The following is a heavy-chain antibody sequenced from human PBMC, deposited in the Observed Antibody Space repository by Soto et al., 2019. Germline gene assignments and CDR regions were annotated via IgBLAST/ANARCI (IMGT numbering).Heavy chain of an antibody. Sequence: QVQLQESGPGLVKPSQTLSLTCTVSGGSISSGGYYWSWIRQHPGKGLEWIGYIYYRGSTYYNPSLKSRVTISVDTSKNQFSLKLSSVTAADTAVYYCASVESDSGYEYYFDYWGQGTLVTVSS. V-gene: IGHV4-31*03. CDR1: GGSISSGGYY. D-gene: IGHD5-12*01. CDR2: IYYRGST. J-gene: IGHJ4*02. CDR3: ASVESDSGYEYYFDY.